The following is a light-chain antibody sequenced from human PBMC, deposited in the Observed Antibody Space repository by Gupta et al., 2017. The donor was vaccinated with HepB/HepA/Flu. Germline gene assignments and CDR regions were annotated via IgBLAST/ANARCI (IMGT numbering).Light chain of an antibody. CDR3: QSYDSSLRV. V-gene: IGLV1-40*01. CDR1: SSNIGAGYV. Sequence: SVLTQPPSASAAPGQMVTISCTGSSSNIGAGYVVHWYQQRPGTAPKLLIYGNSNRPSGVPDRFSGSKSGTSASLAITGLQAEDEADYYCQSYDSSLRVFGGGTKLTVL. CDR2: GNS. J-gene: IGLJ2*01.